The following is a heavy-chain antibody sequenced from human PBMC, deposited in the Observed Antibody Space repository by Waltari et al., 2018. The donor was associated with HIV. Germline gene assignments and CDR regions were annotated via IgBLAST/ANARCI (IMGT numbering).Heavy chain of an antibody. CDR2: INPNSGYT. D-gene: IGHD6-13*01. CDR1: GYTFTGYY. V-gene: IGHV1-2*06. CDR3: AGAAAGLDY. Sequence: CKASGYTFTGYYLHWVRQAPGQGLEWMGRINPNSGYTNYAQKFQGRVTMTRDTSITTAYMELSRLISDDTAVYFCAGAAAGLDYWGQGTLVTVSS. J-gene: IGHJ4*02.